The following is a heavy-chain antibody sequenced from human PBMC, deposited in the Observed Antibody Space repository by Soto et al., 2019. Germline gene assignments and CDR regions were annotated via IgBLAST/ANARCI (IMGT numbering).Heavy chain of an antibody. CDR2: IYYTGST. CDR3: ARDHHSYYDTSGYYPYFDF. D-gene: IGHD3-22*01. CDR1: GGSVNTAPYH. V-gene: IGHV4-61*01. J-gene: IGHJ4*02. Sequence: SETLSLTCTVSGGSVNTAPYHWSWIRQSPRNGLEWIGNIYYTGSTNYNPSFESRVSISLDTSNNQFSLRLTSLTAADTAVYFCARDHHSYYDTSGYYPYFDFWGQGTLVTVSS.